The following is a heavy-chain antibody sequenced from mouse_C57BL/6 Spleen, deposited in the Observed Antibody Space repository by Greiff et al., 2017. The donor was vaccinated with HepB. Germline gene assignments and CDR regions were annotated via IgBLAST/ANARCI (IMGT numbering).Heavy chain of an antibody. CDR2: IYPGDGDT. D-gene: IGHD1-1*01. J-gene: IGHJ2*01. CDR1: GYAFSSSW. Sequence: VQLQQSGPELVKPGSSVKISCKASGYAFSSSWMNWVKQRPGKGLEWIGRIYPGDGDTNYNGKFKGKATLTADKSSSTAYMQLSSLTSEDSAVYFCAGGGSSSYWGQGTTLTVSS. V-gene: IGHV1-82*01. CDR3: AGGGSSSY.